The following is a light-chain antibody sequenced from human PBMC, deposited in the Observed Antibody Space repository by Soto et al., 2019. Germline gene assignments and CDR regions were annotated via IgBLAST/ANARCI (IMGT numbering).Light chain of an antibody. Sequence: DIQMTQSPSSLSASVGDRVTITCRASQSFSSYFNWDQQKPGKAPKLLIYAASSLQSGVPSRFSGSGYGTDFPLTSSSLQPEDFATYYCQQSYSTPRTFGQGTKVEIK. CDR1: QSFSSY. CDR3: QQSYSTPRT. J-gene: IGKJ1*01. V-gene: IGKV1-39*01. CDR2: AAS.